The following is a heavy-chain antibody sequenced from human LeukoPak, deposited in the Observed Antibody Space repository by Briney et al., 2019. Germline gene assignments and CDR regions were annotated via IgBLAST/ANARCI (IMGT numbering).Heavy chain of an antibody. CDR1: GGSFSGYY. CDR3: ARGGKTAAADNFDY. D-gene: IGHD6-13*01. J-gene: IGHJ4*02. CDR2: INHSGST. V-gene: IGHV4-34*01. Sequence: PSETLSLTCAVYGGSFSGYYWSWIRQPPGKGLEWIGEINHSGSTNYNPSLKSRVTISVDTSKIQFSLKLSSVTAADTAVYYCARGGKTAAADNFDYWGQGTLVTVSS.